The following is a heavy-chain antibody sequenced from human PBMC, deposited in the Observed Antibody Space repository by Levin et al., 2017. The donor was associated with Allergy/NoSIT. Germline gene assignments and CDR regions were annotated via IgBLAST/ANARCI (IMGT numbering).Heavy chain of an antibody. D-gene: IGHD3-10*01. V-gene: IGHV4-59*01. J-gene: IGHJ6*02. Sequence: ASETLSLTCTVSGGSISSYYWSWIRQPPGKGLEWIGYIYYSGSTNYNPSLKSRVTISVDTSKNQFSLKLSSVTAADTAVYYCARDGSMVRGVTDGMDVWGQGTTVTVSS. CDR2: IYYSGST. CDR1: GGSISSYY. CDR3: ARDGSMVRGVTDGMDV.